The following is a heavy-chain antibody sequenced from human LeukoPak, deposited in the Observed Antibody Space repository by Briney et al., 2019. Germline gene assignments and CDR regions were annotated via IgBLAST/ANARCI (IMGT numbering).Heavy chain of an antibody. Sequence: GGSLRLSCAASRFTFSIYSMNWVRQAPGKGLEWLACISGGSDTIYYADSVQGRFTISRDNAKTSLYLQLSSLRAEDTAVYYCARDSEWELPGGGGYDIWGQGTMVTVSS. CDR2: ISGGSDTI. J-gene: IGHJ3*02. CDR1: RFTFSIYS. CDR3: ARDSEWELPGGGGYDI. D-gene: IGHD1-26*01. V-gene: IGHV3-48*04.